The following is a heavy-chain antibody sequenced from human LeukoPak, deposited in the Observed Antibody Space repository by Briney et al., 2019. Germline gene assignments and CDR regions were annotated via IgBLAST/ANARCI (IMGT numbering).Heavy chain of an antibody. J-gene: IGHJ3*02. V-gene: IGHV7-4-1*02. CDR3: ARLGHYGTFDI. CDR2: INTNTGNP. CDR1: GYSFTGSA. Sequence: ASVKVSCKASGYSFTGSAMNWVRQAPGQGLEWMGWINTNTGNPTYAQGFTGRFVFSLDTSVSTAYLQISSLQAEDTAVYYCARLGHYGTFDIWGQGTMVTVSS. D-gene: IGHD4-17*01.